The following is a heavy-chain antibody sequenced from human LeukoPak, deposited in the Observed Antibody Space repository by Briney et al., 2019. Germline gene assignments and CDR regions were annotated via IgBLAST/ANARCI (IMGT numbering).Heavy chain of an antibody. CDR3: ARAIAFDYYYYYMDV. CDR2: IIPIFGTA. V-gene: IGHV1-69*05. D-gene: IGHD3-3*02. Sequence: VASVKVSCKASGGTFSSYAISWVRQAPGQGLEWMGRIIPIFGTANYAQKFQGRVTITTDESTSTAYMELSSLRSEDTAVYYCARAIAFDYYYYYMDVWGKGTTVTVSS. J-gene: IGHJ6*03. CDR1: GGTFSSYA.